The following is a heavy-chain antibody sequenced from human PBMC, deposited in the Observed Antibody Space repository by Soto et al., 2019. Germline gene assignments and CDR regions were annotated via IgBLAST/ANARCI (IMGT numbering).Heavy chain of an antibody. CDR2: IIPIFGTA. V-gene: IGHV1-69*06. CDR3: ARDWVSSSVWYVPRGGYGMDV. D-gene: IGHD6-19*01. CDR1: GGTFSSYA. Sequence: QVQLVQSGAEVKKPGSSVKVSCKASGGTFSSYAISWVRQAPGQGLEWMGGIIPIFGTANYEKKFQGRVTITADKTTSTALMELRRMIFEATAVYYCARDWVSSSVWYVPRGGYGMDVRGQGTTVTVSS. J-gene: IGHJ6*02.